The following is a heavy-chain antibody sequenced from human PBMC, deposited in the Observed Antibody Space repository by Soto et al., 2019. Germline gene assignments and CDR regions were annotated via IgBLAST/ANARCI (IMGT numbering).Heavy chain of an antibody. CDR2: MYNSGST. CDR3: ASMGYHYGSGSYPLDY. J-gene: IGHJ4*02. D-gene: IGHD3-10*01. CDR1: GGSISSYY. V-gene: IGHV4-59*08. Sequence: SETLSLTCTVSGGSISSYYWTWIRQPPGKGLEWIGFMYNSGSTHYNPSLKSRVTISLDASKNQFSLNLRSVTAADTAVYYCASMGYHYGSGSYPLDYWGQGTLVTVSS.